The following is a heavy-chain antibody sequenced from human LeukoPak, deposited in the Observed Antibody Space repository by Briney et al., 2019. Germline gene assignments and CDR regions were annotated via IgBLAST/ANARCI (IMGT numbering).Heavy chain of an antibody. CDR1: GFTFDDYA. D-gene: IGHD2-21*02. Sequence: GGSLRLSCAASGFTFDDYAMHWVRQAPGKGLEWVSGISWNSGSIGYADSVKGRFTISRDNAKNSLYLQMNSLRPEDTALYYCAKGRGFYCGGDCYLDYWGQGTLVTVSS. CDR3: AKGRGFYCGGDCYLDY. CDR2: ISWNSGSI. J-gene: IGHJ4*02. V-gene: IGHV3-9*01.